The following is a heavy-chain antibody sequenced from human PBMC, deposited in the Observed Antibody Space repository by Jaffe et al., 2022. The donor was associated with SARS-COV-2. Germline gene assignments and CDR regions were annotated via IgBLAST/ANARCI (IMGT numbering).Heavy chain of an antibody. V-gene: IGHV4-61*02. CDR2: IYTSGTT. CDR3: AAERKLSWDQGCFHY. D-gene: IGHD6-13*01. J-gene: IGHJ1*01. CDR1: GGSISSGSYY. Sequence: QVQLQESGPGLVKPSETLSLTCTVSGGSISSGSYYWSWIRQPAGKGLEWIGRIYTSGTTNYNPSLKSPVTISMDASKDQFSLKLSSVTAADTAVYYCAAERKLSWDQGCFHYWGQGTLVTVSS.